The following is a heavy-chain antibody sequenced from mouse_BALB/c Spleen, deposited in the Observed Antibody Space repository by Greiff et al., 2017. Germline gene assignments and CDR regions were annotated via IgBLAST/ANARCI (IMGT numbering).Heavy chain of an antibody. CDR1: GYSITSGYY. J-gene: IGHJ3*01. Sequence: ESGPGLVKPSQSLSLTCSVTGYSITSGYYWNWIRQFPGNKLEWMGYISYDGSNNYNPSLKNRISITRDTSKNQFFLKLNSVTTEDTATYYCARGTSYGSSYGFAYWGQGTLVTVSA. V-gene: IGHV3-6*02. CDR2: ISYDGSN. D-gene: IGHD1-1*01. CDR3: ARGTSYGSSYGFAY.